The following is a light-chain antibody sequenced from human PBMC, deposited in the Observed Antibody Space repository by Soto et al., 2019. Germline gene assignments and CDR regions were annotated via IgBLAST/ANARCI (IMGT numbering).Light chain of an antibody. J-gene: IGKJ4*01. CDR1: QSVSSY. CDR2: DAS. V-gene: IGKV3-11*01. Sequence: EIVLTQSPATLSLSPGERATLSCRASQSVSSYLAWYQQKPGQAPRLLIYDASNSATGIPARFSGSGSATDFTLTISSLEPEDFAVYYCQQRSNWPFTFGGGTKVEIK. CDR3: QQRSNWPFT.